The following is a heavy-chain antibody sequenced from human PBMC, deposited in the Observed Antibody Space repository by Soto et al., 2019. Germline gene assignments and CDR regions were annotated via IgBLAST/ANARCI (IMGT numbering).Heavy chain of an antibody. D-gene: IGHD2-2*02. CDR3: AGYTTKYYYGMDV. Sequence: ASVKVSCKASGGTFSSYAISWVRQAPGQGLEWMGGIIPIFGTANYAQKFQGRVTITADESTSTAYMELSSLRSEDTAVYYCAGYTTKYYYGMDVWGQGTTVTVSS. CDR2: IIPIFGTA. CDR1: GGTFSSYA. J-gene: IGHJ6*02. V-gene: IGHV1-69*13.